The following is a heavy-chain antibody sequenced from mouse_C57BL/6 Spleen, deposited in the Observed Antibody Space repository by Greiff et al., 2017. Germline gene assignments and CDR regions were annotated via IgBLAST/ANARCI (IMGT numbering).Heavy chain of an antibody. D-gene: IGHD1-1*01. CDR3: ARVHYYGSSYYFDY. CDR1: GFTFSDYY. J-gene: IGHJ2*01. Sequence: EVQVVESEGGLVQPGSSMKLSCTASGFTFSDYYMAWVRQVPEKGLEWVANINYDGSSTYYLDSLKSRFIISRDNAKNILYLQMSSLKSEDTATYYCARVHYYGSSYYFDYWGQGTTLTVSS. CDR2: INYDGSST. V-gene: IGHV5-16*01.